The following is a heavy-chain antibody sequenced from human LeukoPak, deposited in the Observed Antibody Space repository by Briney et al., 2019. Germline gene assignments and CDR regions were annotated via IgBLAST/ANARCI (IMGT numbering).Heavy chain of an antibody. CDR1: GFTFSSYA. D-gene: IGHD2-2*01. V-gene: IGHV3-30*04. CDR3: ARDRGSTSSYGMDV. CDR2: ISYDGSNK. Sequence: GGSLRLSCAASGFTFSSYAMHWVRQAPGKGLEWVAVISYDGSNKYHADSVKGRFTISRDNSKNTLYLQMNSLRAEDTAGYYCARDRGSTSSYGMDVWGKGTTVTVSS. J-gene: IGHJ6*04.